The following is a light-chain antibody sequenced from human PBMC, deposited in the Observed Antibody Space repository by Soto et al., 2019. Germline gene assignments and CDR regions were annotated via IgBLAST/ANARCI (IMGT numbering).Light chain of an antibody. CDR3: QQYETFSGT. J-gene: IGKJ1*01. CDR1: QSVSGW. V-gene: IGKV1-5*01. CDR2: DAS. Sequence: DIQITQSPPNMSASVGDTVNVTCRASQSVSGWLAWYQQKPGEAPKLLIYDASALPRGVPSRFSGSGSGTKFTLTIASLQPDDFATYYCQQYETFSGTFGPGTKVDIK.